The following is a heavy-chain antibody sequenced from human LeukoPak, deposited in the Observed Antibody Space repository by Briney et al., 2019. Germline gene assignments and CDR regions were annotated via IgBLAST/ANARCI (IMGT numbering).Heavy chain of an antibody. J-gene: IGHJ4*02. CDR2: ISSSSTYI. D-gene: IGHD3-3*01. Sequence: GGSLRLSCAASEFTFSSYNMNWVRQAPGKGLEWVSSISSSSTYIYYADSVKGRFTISRDNAKNSLYLQMNNLRVEDTAVYYCAREIFWSGYFSNLHFDYWGQGTLVTVSS. V-gene: IGHV3-21*01. CDR3: AREIFWSGYFSNLHFDY. CDR1: EFTFSSYN.